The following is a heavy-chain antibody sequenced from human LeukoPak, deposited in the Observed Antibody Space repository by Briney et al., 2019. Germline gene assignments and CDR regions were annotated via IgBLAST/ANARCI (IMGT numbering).Heavy chain of an antibody. CDR2: IIPIFGTA. CDR3: ATPLTYIVYDIEGYGMDV. CDR1: GGTFSSYA. V-gene: IGHV1-69*13. J-gene: IGHJ6*02. Sequence: ASVKVSCKASGGTFSSYAISWVRQAPGQGLEWMGGIIPIFGTANYAQKFQGRVTITANESTSTAYMELSSLRSEDTAVYYCATPLTYIVYDIEGYGMDVWGQGTTVTVPS. D-gene: IGHD5/OR15-5a*01.